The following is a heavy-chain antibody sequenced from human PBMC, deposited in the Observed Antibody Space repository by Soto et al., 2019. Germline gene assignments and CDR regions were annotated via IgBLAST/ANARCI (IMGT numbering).Heavy chain of an antibody. D-gene: IGHD5-12*01. CDR3: ARDAFRGYDTGGWFDP. CDR1: EFTLSHYW. J-gene: IGHJ5*02. CDR2: INSDGNSA. Sequence: EVQLVESGGGLFRLGGPLRVSGQPSEFTLSHYWLHWVPKAPGKGLGGVARINSDGNSANYADSVKGRFTVSRDNAKTTLYLHMNSLRAEDTAVYHCARDAFRGYDTGGWFDPWGQGTLVTVSS. V-gene: IGHV3-74*01.